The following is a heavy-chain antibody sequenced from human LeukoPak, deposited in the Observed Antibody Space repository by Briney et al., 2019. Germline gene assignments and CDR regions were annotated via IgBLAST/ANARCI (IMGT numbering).Heavy chain of an antibody. CDR3: ASGRGAARPMARYYYYMDV. V-gene: IGHV4-38-2*02. J-gene: IGHJ6*03. CDR2: IYHSGST. D-gene: IGHD6-6*01. CDR1: GYSISSGYY. Sequence: PSETLSLTCTVSGYSISSGYYWGWIRQPPGKGLEWIGSIYHSGSTYYNPSLKSRVTISVDTSKNQFSLKLSSVTAADTAVYYCASGRGAARPMARYYYYMDVWGKGTTVTVSS.